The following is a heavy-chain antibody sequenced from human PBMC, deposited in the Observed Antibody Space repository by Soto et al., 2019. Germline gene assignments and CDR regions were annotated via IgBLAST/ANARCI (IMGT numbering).Heavy chain of an antibody. CDR3: AKRPLTAAGFDY. CDR2: ITGSGGGT. J-gene: IGHJ4*02. V-gene: IGHV3-23*01. CDR1: GFTFSNYA. D-gene: IGHD6-13*01. Sequence: EVQLLESGGGLVQPGGSLRLSCAASGFTFSNYAMTWVRQAPGKGLVWVSVITGSGGGTYFVDSVKGLFTISRDNSKNTVYLQMNSLRAEDTAVYYCAKRPLTAAGFDYWGQGTLVTVSS.